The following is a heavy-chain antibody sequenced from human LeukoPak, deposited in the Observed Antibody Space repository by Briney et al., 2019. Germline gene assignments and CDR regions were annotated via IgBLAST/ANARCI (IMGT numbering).Heavy chain of an antibody. CDR3: ALVPRYSTTWSTFDY. CDR1: GVTFSTYG. Sequence: PGGSLRLSCAASGVTFSTYGMHWVRQPPARGLEGLPVISFDGNNQYYADSVTGRFTISRDNSKNTLYLQMSGLRTEDTAVYYCALVPRYSTTWSTFDYWGQGTLVTVSS. J-gene: IGHJ4*02. V-gene: IGHV3-30*03. CDR2: ISFDGNNQ. D-gene: IGHD6-13*01.